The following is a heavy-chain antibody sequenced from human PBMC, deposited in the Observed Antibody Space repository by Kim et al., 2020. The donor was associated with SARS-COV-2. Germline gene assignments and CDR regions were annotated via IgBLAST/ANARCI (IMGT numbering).Heavy chain of an antibody. V-gene: IGHV4-59*01. D-gene: IGHD3-9*01. J-gene: IGHJ6*02. Sequence: RRVTISVDTSKNQFSLKLSSVTAADTAVYYCARDQVLRYFDYQYYYYGMDVWGQGTTVTVSS. CDR3: ARDQVLRYFDYQYYYYGMDV.